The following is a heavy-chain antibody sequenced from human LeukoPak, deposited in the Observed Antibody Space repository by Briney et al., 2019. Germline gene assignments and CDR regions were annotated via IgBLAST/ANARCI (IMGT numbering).Heavy chain of an antibody. CDR2: IYYSGST. D-gene: IGHD6-13*01. CDR1: GGSISSYY. CDR3: ARAKQQLVLFDY. Sequence: SETLSLTRTVSGGSISSYYWSWIRQPPGKGLEWIGYIYYSGSTNYNPSLKSRVTISVDTSKNQFSLKLSSVTAADTAVYYCARAKQQLVLFDYWGQGTLVTVSS. J-gene: IGHJ4*02. V-gene: IGHV4-59*08.